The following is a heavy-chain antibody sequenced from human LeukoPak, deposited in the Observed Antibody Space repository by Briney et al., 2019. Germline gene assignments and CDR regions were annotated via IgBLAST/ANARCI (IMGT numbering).Heavy chain of an antibody. D-gene: IGHD6-13*01. CDR2: IYYSGST. Sequence: SETLSLTCTVSGGSISSSSYYWGWIRQPPGKGLERIGSIYYSGSTYYNPSLKSRVTISVDTSKNQFSLKLSSVTAADTAVYYCARAGYSSSWYGPWFDPWGQGTLVTVSS. CDR1: GGSISSSSYY. J-gene: IGHJ5*02. V-gene: IGHV4-39*07. CDR3: ARAGYSSSWYGPWFDP.